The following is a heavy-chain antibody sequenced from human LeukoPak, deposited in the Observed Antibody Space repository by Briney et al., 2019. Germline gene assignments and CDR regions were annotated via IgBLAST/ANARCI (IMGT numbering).Heavy chain of an antibody. D-gene: IGHD3-22*01. CDR1: GYTFTSYD. CDR3: ARVDGRNKYYYDSSGYWLPFDY. Sequence: ASVKVSCKASGYTFTSYDINWVRQATGQGLEWMGWMNPNSGNTGYAQKFQGRVTMTRNTSISTAYMELSSLRSEDTAVYYCARVDGRNKYYYDSSGYWLPFDYWGQGTLVTVSS. V-gene: IGHV1-8*01. J-gene: IGHJ4*02. CDR2: MNPNSGNT.